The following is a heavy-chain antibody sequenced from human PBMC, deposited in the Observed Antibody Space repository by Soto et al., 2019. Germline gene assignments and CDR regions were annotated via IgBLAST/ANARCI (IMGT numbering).Heavy chain of an antibody. CDR3: ARLSSIRVDWPNQLAY. CDR2: IIPIFGTA. CDR1: GGTFSSYA. V-gene: IGHV1-69*01. J-gene: IGHJ4*02. D-gene: IGHD3-9*01. Sequence: QVQLVQSGAEVKKPGSSVKVSCKASGGTFSSYAISWVRQAPGQGLEWMGGIIPIFGTANYAQKFQGRVTITADEPTSTAYMELSSLRSEDTAVYDCARLSSIRVDWPNQLAYGGQGTLVTVSS.